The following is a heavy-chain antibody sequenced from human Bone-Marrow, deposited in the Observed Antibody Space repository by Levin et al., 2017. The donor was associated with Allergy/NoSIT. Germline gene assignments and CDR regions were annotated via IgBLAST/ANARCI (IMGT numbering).Heavy chain of an antibody. CDR3: AKENCSGGSCYAGVRWFDP. CDR2: ISGSGGST. V-gene: IGHV3-23*01. D-gene: IGHD2-15*01. J-gene: IGHJ5*02. Sequence: GGSLRLSCAASGFTFSSYAMSWVRQAPGKGLEWVSAISGSGGSTYYADSVKGRFTISRDNSKNTLYLQMNSLRAEDTAVYYCAKENCSGGSCYAGVRWFDPWGQGTLVTVSS. CDR1: GFTFSSYA.